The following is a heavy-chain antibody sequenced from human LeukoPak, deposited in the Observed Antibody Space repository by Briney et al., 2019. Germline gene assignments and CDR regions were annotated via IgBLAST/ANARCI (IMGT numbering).Heavy chain of an antibody. CDR3: ARDGLTTVTTPIDF. D-gene: IGHD4-17*01. Sequence: ASVKVSCKSSGYTFTSYGISWVRQAPGQGLEWMGWISGYNGNTNYAQNLQGRVTMTTDTSTGTAYMELRSLRSDDTAVYYCARDGLTTVTTPIDFWGQGTLVTVSS. J-gene: IGHJ4*02. CDR2: ISGYNGNT. V-gene: IGHV1-18*01. CDR1: GYTFTSYG.